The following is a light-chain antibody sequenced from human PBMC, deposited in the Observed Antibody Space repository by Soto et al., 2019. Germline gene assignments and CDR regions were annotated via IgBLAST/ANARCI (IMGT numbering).Light chain of an antibody. V-gene: IGKV1D-12*01. Sequence: DIPMTQSPSSVSASIGDTVTITCRASQDISTLLAWYQQKPGKAPKLLIYGASTLESGVPSRFSGRGSGTDFTLTVSSLQPEDFAPYFCQQADSFPLTFGGGTKVEMK. CDR1: QDISTL. J-gene: IGKJ4*02. CDR3: QQADSFPLT. CDR2: GAS.